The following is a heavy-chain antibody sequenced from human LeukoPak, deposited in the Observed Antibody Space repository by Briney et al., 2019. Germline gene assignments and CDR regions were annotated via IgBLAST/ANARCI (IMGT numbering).Heavy chain of an antibody. Sequence: ASVKVSCKASGYTFTSYDINWVRLATGQGLEWMGWMNPNRGNTGYAQKFQGRVTMTRNTSISTAYMELSSLRSEDTAVYYCARTRGYSGYDLTYYYYGMDVWGQGTTVTVSS. D-gene: IGHD5-12*01. J-gene: IGHJ6*02. CDR1: GYTFTSYD. CDR3: ARTRGYSGYDLTYYYYGMDV. CDR2: MNPNRGNT. V-gene: IGHV1-8*01.